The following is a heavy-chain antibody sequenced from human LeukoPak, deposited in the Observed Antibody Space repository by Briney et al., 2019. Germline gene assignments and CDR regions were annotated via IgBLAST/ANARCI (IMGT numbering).Heavy chain of an antibody. CDR3: AKRGPIYSASTGNYFDY. V-gene: IGHV3-30*04. CDR1: GFTFSSYA. D-gene: IGHD3-10*01. CDR2: ISYDGSNK. J-gene: IGHJ4*02. Sequence: GSLRLSCAASGFTFSSYAMHWVRQAPGKGLGGVAVISYDGSNKYYADSVKGRFTTSRQTSKTTLYMQMNSLRAAETAIYYRAKRGPIYSASTGNYFDYWGQGTLVTVYS.